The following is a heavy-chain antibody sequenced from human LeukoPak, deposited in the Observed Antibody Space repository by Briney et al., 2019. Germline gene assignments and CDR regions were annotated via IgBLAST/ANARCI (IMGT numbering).Heavy chain of an antibody. CDR2: ISSSGSTR. CDR3: ARALVDFWSGYYKPNYMDV. Sequence: GGSLRLSCAASGFTFSDYYMSWIRQAPGKGLEWVSYISSSGSTRYYADSVKGRFTISRDNAKNSLYLQMNSLRAEDTAVYYCARALVDFWSGYYKPNYMDVWGKGTTVTVSS. CDR1: GFTFSDYY. J-gene: IGHJ6*03. V-gene: IGHV3-11*01. D-gene: IGHD3-3*01.